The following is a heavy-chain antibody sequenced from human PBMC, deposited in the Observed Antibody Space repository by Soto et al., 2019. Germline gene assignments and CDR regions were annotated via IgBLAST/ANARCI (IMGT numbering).Heavy chain of an antibody. Sequence: GWSLRLSCAASGFTFSSYGMHWVRLAPGKGLEWVAVISYDGSNKYYADSVKGRFTISRDNSKNTLYLQMNSLRAEDTAVYYCAKPFGTYYDSSGYYYDYWGQGTLVTVSS. CDR2: ISYDGSNK. D-gene: IGHD3-22*01. CDR3: AKPFGTYYDSSGYYYDY. J-gene: IGHJ4*02. CDR1: GFTFSSYG. V-gene: IGHV3-30*18.